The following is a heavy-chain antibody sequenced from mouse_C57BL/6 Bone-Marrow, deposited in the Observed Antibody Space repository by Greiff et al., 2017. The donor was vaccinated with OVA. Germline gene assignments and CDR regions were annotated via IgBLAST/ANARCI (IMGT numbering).Heavy chain of an antibody. CDR1: GFSLTSYG. CDR3: AKMYVDYYGSSYVVYFDV. CDR2: IWRGGST. D-gene: IGHD1-1*01. Sequence: VQLQQSGPGLVQPSQSLSITCTVSGFSLTSYGVHWVRQSPGKGLEWLGVIWRGGSTDYNAAVMSRLSINKDNPKSQVFFKMNSLQADDTAIYYCAKMYVDYYGSSYVVYFDVWGTGTTVTVSS. J-gene: IGHJ1*03. V-gene: IGHV2-5*01.